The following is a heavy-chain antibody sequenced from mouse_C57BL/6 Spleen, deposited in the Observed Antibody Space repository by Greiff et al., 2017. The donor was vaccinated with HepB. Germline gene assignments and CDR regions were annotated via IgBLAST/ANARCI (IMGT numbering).Heavy chain of an antibody. CDR2: INYDGSST. CDR3: ARGPAGYYFDY. V-gene: IGHV5-16*01. J-gene: IGHJ2*01. Sequence: EVQVVESEGGLVQPGSSMKLSCTASGFTFSDYYMAWVRQVPEKGLEWVANINYDGSSTYYLDSLKSRFIISRDNAKNILYLQMSSLKSEDTATYYCARGPAGYYFDYWGQGTTLTVSS. CDR1: GFTFSDYY. D-gene: IGHD1-2*01.